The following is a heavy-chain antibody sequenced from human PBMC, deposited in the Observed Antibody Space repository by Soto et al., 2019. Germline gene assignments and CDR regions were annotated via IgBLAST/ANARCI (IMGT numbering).Heavy chain of an antibody. CDR2: VYYSGTT. D-gene: IGHD4-17*01. CDR1: GGSVSNKTYY. V-gene: IGHV4-61*01. J-gene: IGHJ4*02. CDR3: ARTTAVPNTLRSRYFFDY. Sequence: QVQLQESGPGLLKPSETLSITCSVSGGSVSNKTYYWSWIRQPPGKRLEWIGYVYYSGTTNYNPSLKSRVTISVDLSKNQFSLRLSSVTTADTALYYCARTTAVPNTLRSRYFFDYWGQGTLVTVSS.